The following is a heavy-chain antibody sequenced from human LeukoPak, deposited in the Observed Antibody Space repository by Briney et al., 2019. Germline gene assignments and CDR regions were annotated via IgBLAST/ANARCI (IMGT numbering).Heavy chain of an antibody. CDR1: GGSISSYY. CDR3: ARRSSGRRWFLFDI. J-gene: IGHJ3*02. Sequence: SETLSLTCTVSGGSISSYYWSWIRQPPGKGLEWIGYIYYGGSTNYNPSLKSRVTISVDTSKNQFSLKLSSVTAADTAVYYCARRSSGRRWFLFDIWGQGTMVTVSS. CDR2: IYYGGST. V-gene: IGHV4-59*08. D-gene: IGHD3-10*01.